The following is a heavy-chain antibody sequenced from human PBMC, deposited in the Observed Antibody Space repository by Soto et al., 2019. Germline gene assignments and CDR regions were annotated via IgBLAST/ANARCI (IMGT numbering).Heavy chain of an antibody. Sequence: VKVSCKASGYTFTGYYMHWVRQAPGQGLEWMGWINPNSGGTNYAQKFQGRVTMTRDTSISTAYMELSRLRSDDTAVYYCARDPIVGAMGNWFDPWGQGTLVTVSS. CDR2: INPNSGGT. J-gene: IGHJ5*02. V-gene: IGHV1-2*02. CDR3: ARDPIVGAMGNWFDP. D-gene: IGHD1-26*01. CDR1: GYTFTGYY.